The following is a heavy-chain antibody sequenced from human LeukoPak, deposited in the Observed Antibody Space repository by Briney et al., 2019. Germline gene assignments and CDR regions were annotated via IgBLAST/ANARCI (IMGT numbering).Heavy chain of an antibody. J-gene: IGHJ4*02. CDR3: AKDGGYEVFFDY. CDR1: GYTFTSYD. D-gene: IGHD5-12*01. CDR2: MNPNSGNT. Sequence: ASVKVSCKASGYTFTSYDINWVRQATGQGLEWMGWMNPNSGNTGYAQKFQGRVTMTRNTSISTAYMELSSLRSEDTAVYYCAKDGGYEVFFDYWGQGTLVTVSS. V-gene: IGHV1-8*01.